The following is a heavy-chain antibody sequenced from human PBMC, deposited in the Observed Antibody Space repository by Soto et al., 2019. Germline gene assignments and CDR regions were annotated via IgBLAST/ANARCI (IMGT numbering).Heavy chain of an antibody. CDR3: ARYSSSWSGVGHYFDY. CDR1: GGTFSSYT. V-gene: IGHV1-69*02. Sequence: GASVKVSCKASGGTFSSYTISWVRQAPGQGFEWMGRIIPILCIANYAQKFQGRVTITADKSTSTAYMELSSLRSEDTAVYYCARYSSSWSGVGHYFDYWGQGTLVTSPQ. D-gene: IGHD6-13*01. J-gene: IGHJ4*02. CDR2: IIPILCIA.